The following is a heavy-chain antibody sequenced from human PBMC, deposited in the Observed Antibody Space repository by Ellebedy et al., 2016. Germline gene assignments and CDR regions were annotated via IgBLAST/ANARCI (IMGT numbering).Heavy chain of an antibody. V-gene: IGHV3-48*04. J-gene: IGHJ5*02. D-gene: IGHD3-10*01. CDR2: ISPTSGSTI. CDR1: GFTFTSYS. CDR3: ARDKDGLGNGWFDP. Sequence: GESLKISXAVSGFTFTSYSMKWVRQTPGKGLEWVSYISPTSGSTIYYADSVKGRFIISRDNAKNSLYLQMNSLRAEDTAVYYCARDKDGLGNGWFDPWGQGTLVTVSS.